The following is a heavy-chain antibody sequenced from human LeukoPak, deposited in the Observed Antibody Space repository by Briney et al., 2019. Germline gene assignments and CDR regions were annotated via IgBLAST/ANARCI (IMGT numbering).Heavy chain of an antibody. Sequence: ETLSLTCTVSGGSISSSSYYWGWIRQAPGKGLEWVSSISSSSSYIYYADSVKGRFTISRDNAKNSLYLQMNSLRAEDTAVYYCARESRYYDSSGPYYYMDVWGKGTTVTISS. V-gene: IGHV3-21*01. CDR3: ARESRYYDSSGPYYYMDV. CDR1: GGSISSSS. D-gene: IGHD3-22*01. J-gene: IGHJ6*03. CDR2: ISSSSSYI.